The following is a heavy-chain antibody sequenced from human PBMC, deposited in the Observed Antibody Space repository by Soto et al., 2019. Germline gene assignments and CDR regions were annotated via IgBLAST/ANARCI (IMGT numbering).Heavy chain of an antibody. CDR2: ISSSSSYI. J-gene: IGHJ3*02. Sequence: GGSLRLSCAASGFTFSSYSMNWVRQAPGKGLEWVSSISSSSSYIYYADSVKGRFTISRDNAKNSLYLQMNSLRADETSVYYYARDHTYYYDSSCYYPRDAFDIWGQGTMVTVSS. CDR3: ARDHTYYYDSSCYYPRDAFDI. V-gene: IGHV3-21*01. D-gene: IGHD3-22*01. CDR1: GFTFSSYS.